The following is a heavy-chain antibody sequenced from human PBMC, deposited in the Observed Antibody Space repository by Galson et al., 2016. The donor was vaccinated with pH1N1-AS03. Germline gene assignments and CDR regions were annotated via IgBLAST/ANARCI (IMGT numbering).Heavy chain of an antibody. CDR2: ISYAGSHK. CDR1: GFTFTSSA. CDR3: ARDERRRIIYYDSAGYAIEK. J-gene: IGHJ4*02. D-gene: IGHD3-9*01. Sequence: SLRLSCASSGFTFTSSAMHWVRQAPGKGLEWVSIISYAGSHKYYAESVKGRFTISRDNSKNTLYLQMTSLRAEDTAIYYRARDERRRIIYYDSAGYAIEKWGRGTLVTVS. V-gene: IGHV3-30-3*01.